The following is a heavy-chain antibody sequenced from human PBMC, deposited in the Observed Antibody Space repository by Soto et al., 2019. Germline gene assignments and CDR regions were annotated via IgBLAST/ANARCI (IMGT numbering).Heavy chain of an antibody. D-gene: IGHD3-16*01. CDR1: GFTFSNYW. CDR2: INFYGTTT. Sequence: PGGSLRLSCAASGFTFSNYWMHWVRQAPGEGLVWVSRINFYGTTTNYADSVKGRFTVSRDNARNTLYLQMNSLRAEETAIYYCARGGLNAYYQDNWGQGILVTVSS. CDR3: ARGGLNAYYQDN. V-gene: IGHV3-74*01. J-gene: IGHJ4*02.